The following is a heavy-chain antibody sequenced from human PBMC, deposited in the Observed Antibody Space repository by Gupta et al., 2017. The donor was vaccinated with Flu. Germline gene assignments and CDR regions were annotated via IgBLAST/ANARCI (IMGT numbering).Heavy chain of an antibody. J-gene: IGHJ4*02. Sequence: EVQLLESGGGLVQPGGSLRLSCAASGFTFSSYAMRWVRQAPGKGLEWVSAISDSGGSTYYADSVKGRFTISRDNSKNTLYLQMNSLRAEDTAVYYCAKVTVGATSGEYYFDYWGQGTLVTVSS. V-gene: IGHV3-23*01. D-gene: IGHD1-26*01. CDR2: ISDSGGST. CDR3: AKVTVGATSGEYYFDY. CDR1: GFTFSSYA.